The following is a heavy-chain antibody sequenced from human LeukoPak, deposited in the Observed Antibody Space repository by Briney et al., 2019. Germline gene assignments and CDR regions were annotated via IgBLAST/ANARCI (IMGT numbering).Heavy chain of an antibody. Sequence: GGSLRLSCAASGFTFSSYAMSWVRQAPGKGLEWVSAISGSGGSTYYADSAKGRFTISRDNSKNTLYLQMNSLRAEDTAVYYCAKSTSPLYYYYGMDVWGQGTTVTVSS. CDR1: GFTFSSYA. CDR3: AKSTSPLYYYYGMDV. D-gene: IGHD2-2*01. V-gene: IGHV3-23*01. CDR2: ISGSGGST. J-gene: IGHJ6*02.